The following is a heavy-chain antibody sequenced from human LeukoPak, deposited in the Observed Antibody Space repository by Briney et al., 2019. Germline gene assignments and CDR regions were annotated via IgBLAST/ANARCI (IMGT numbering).Heavy chain of an antibody. CDR2: ISYDGSNK. CDR1: GFTFSSYG. D-gene: IGHD2-2*01. CDR3: AKDRTVVVPALDY. Sequence: GGSLRLSCAASGFTFSSYGMPWVRQAPGKGLEWVAVISYDGSNKYYADSVKGRFTISRDNSKNTLYLQMNSLRAEDTAVYYCAKDRTVVVPALDYWGQGTLVTVSS. J-gene: IGHJ4*02. V-gene: IGHV3-30*18.